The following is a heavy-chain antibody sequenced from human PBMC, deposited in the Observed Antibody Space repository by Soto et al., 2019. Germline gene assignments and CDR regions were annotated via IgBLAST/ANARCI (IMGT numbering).Heavy chain of an antibody. CDR2: INHSGST. D-gene: IGHD2-2*02. J-gene: IGHJ6*03. CDR3: ARGRCSSTSCYISGYYYYYYMDV. V-gene: IGHV4-34*01. CDR1: GGSFSGYY. Sequence: SETLSLTCAVYGGSFSGYYWSWIRQPPGKGLEWIGEINHSGSTNYNPSLKRRVTISVDTSKNQFSLKLSSVTAADTAVYYCARGRCSSTSCYISGYYYYYYMDVWGKGTTVTVSS.